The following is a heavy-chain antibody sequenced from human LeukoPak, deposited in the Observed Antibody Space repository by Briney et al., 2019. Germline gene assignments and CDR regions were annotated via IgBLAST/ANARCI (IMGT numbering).Heavy chain of an antibody. J-gene: IGHJ4*02. D-gene: IGHD6-19*01. CDR3: AKERLVAVAGITAYDDY. V-gene: IGHV3-23*01. CDR2: ISGSGGST. Sequence: PGGSLRLSCAASGFTFSSYAMSWVRQAPGKGLEWVSAISGSGGSTYYADSVKGRFTISSDNSKNTLYLQMNSLRAEDTAVYYCAKERLVAVAGITAYDDYWGQGTLVTVSS. CDR1: GFTFSSYA.